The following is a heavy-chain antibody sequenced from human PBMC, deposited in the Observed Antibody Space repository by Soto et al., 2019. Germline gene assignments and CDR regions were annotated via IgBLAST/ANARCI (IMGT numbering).Heavy chain of an antibody. CDR3: ASTNRFGGEVARHDY. J-gene: IGHJ4*02. CDR2: IYYSGST. V-gene: IGHV4-39*01. Sequence: SETLCLTCTVSGGSISSSSYYWGWIRQPPGKGLEWIGSIYYSGSTYYNPSLKSRVTISVDTSKNQFSLKLSSVTAADTAVYYCASTNRFGGEVARHDYWGQGTLVTVSS. CDR1: GGSISSSSYY. D-gene: IGHD5-12*01.